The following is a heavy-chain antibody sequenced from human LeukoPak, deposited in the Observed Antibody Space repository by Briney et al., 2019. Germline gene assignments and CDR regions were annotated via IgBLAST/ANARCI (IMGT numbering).Heavy chain of an antibody. CDR3: AKGPGYTDYDFGDY. V-gene: IGHV3-9*01. CDR2: ISWNSGNI. CDR1: GFTFDDYA. Sequence: GRSLRLSCAASGFTFDDYAMHWVRQAPGKGLEWVSGISWNSGNIGYADSVKGRFTISRDNAKNSLYLQMNRLRAEDTALYYCAKGPGYTDYDFGDYWGQGTLVTVSS. D-gene: IGHD5-12*01. J-gene: IGHJ4*02.